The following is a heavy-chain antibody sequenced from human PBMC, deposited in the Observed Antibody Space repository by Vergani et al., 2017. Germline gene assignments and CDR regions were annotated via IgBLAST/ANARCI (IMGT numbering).Heavy chain of an antibody. CDR2: INPNSGGT. V-gene: IGHV1-2*02. CDR1: GYTFTGYY. CDR3: ARSVGPRYIGVVPAGLDY. Sequence: QVQLVQSGAEVQKPGASVKVSCKASGYTFTGYYMHWVRQAPGQGLEWMGWINPNSGGTNYAQKFQGRVTMTRDTSISTAYMELSRLRSDDTAVYYCARSVGPRYIGVVPAGLDYWGQGTLVTVSS. J-gene: IGHJ4*02. D-gene: IGHD2-2*01.